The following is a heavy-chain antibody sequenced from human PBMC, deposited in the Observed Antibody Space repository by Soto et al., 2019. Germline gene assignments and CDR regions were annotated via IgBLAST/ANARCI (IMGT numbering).Heavy chain of an antibody. D-gene: IGHD1-7*01. CDR3: ARDFQLELRDGGYYFEY. V-gene: IGHV3-7*01. Sequence: PGGSLRLSCAASGFTFSSYWMSWVRQAPGKGLEWVANIKQDGSEKYYVDSVKGRFTISRDNAKNSLYLQMNSLRAEDTAVYYCARDFQLELRDGGYYFEYWGQGTLVTVSS. J-gene: IGHJ4*02. CDR1: GFTFSSYW. CDR2: IKQDGSEK.